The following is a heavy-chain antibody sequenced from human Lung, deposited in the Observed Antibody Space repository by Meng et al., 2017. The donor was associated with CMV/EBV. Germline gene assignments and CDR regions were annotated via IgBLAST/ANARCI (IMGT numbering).Heavy chain of an antibody. CDR1: GFTFSGYD. CDR3: TRRADYFDY. J-gene: IGHJ4*02. D-gene: IGHD6-25*01. Sequence: SCAASGFTFSGYDMHWVRQAPGQGLEWVAVISIDGSSKFYADSMKGRFTISRDNSKNTLFLQVNSLRPEDTAVYYCTRRADYFDYWGPGTLVTVSS. CDR2: ISIDGSSK. V-gene: IGHV3-30*01.